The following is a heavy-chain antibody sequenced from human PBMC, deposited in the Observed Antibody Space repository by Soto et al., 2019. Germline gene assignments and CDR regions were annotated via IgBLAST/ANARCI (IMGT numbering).Heavy chain of an antibody. CDR1: GGSISSYY. V-gene: IGHV4-59*01. D-gene: IGHD3-3*01. Sequence: PSETLSLTCTVSGGSISSYYWSWIRQPPGKGLEWIGYIYYSGSTNYNPSLKSRVTISVDTSKNQFSLKLSSVTAADTAVYYGARTDYDVCCCYFSAPVNFYIDAWGKGTTVTVSS. J-gene: IGHJ6*03. CDR3: ARTDYDVCCCYFSAPVNFYIDA. CDR2: IYYSGST.